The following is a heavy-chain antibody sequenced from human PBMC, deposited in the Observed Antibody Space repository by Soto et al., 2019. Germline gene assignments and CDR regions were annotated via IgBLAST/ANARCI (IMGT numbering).Heavy chain of an antibody. Sequence: PSETLSLTCTVSVVSISSYYWSWIRQPPGKGLEWIGYIHYSGSTKYNPSLKSRVSISVXXXXXXFXLXLXXXTAAXTAGYXCARVGWTTVGYYFDYWGQGALVTVSS. D-gene: IGHD4-17*01. CDR2: IHYSGST. CDR3: ARVGWTTVGYYFDY. V-gene: IGHV4-59*01. J-gene: IGHJ4*02. CDR1: VVSISSYY.